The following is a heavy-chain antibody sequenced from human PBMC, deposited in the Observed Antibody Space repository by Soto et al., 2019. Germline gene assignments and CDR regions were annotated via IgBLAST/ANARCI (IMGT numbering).Heavy chain of an antibody. D-gene: IGHD3-9*01. CDR3: ARSPRGVRYFDWLLF. CDR1: GYTFTSYD. Sequence: ASVKVSCKASGYTFTSYDINWVRQATGQGLEWMGWMNPNSGNTGYAQKFQGRVTMTRNTSISTAYMELSSLRSEDTAVYYCARSPRGVRYFDWLLFWGQGTLVTVSS. J-gene: IGHJ4*02. V-gene: IGHV1-8*01. CDR2: MNPNSGNT.